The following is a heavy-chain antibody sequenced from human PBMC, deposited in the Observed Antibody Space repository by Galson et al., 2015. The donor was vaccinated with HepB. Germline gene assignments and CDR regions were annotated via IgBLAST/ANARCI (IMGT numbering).Heavy chain of an antibody. Sequence: SLRLSCAASGFIFNSYTIHWVRQAPGEGLEWVSSISSSSSYIYYADSLKGRLTISRDNAKDSLSLEMTRLRVEDTAMYYCAREDRNFAAHRGGYGRFDYWGQGTLVTVST. V-gene: IGHV3-21*06. CDR2: ISSSSSYI. CDR1: GFIFNSYT. J-gene: IGHJ4*02. D-gene: IGHD6-6*01. CDR3: AREDRNFAAHRGGYGRFDY.